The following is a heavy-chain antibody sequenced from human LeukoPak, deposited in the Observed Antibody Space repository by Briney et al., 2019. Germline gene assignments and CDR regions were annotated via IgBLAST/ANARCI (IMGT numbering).Heavy chain of an antibody. D-gene: IGHD2/OR15-2a*01. V-gene: IGHV3-7*03. CDR2: ITQDGSEK. Sequence: GGSLRLSCAASGFTFSSYWMSWVRQAPGKGLEWVANITQDGSEKYYVDSVKGRFTISRDNAKNSLYLQMNSLRAEDTAVYYCAKDSAKKYDDYWGQGTLVTVSS. J-gene: IGHJ4*02. CDR1: GFTFSSYW. CDR3: AKDSAKKYDDY.